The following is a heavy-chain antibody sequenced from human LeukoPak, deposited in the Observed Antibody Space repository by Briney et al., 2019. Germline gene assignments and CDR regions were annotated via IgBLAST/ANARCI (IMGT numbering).Heavy chain of an antibody. Sequence: GGSLRLSCAASGFTFSNAWMSWVRQAPGKGLEWVGRIKSKTDGGTTDYAAPVKGRFTISRDDSKNTLYLQMNSLRAEDTAVYYCAKTPPYLREAGYFDLWGRGTLVTVSS. D-gene: IGHD5/OR15-5a*01. V-gene: IGHV3-15*01. CDR1: GFTFSNAW. CDR3: AKTPPYLREAGYFDL. CDR2: IKSKTDGGTT. J-gene: IGHJ2*01.